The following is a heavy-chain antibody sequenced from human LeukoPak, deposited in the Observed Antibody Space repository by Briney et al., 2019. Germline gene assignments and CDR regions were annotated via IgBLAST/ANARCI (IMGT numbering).Heavy chain of an antibody. J-gene: IGHJ3*02. Sequence: SETLSLTCTVSGGTISSYYWNWIRQPPGKGLEWIGYIHDSGSTKYNPSLKSRVTISVDTSKNQFSLRLSSVTAADTAVYYCARHAGGGDAFDIWGQGTMVTVSS. CDR2: IHDSGST. D-gene: IGHD3-16*01. V-gene: IGHV4-59*08. CDR3: ARHAGGGDAFDI. CDR1: GGTISSYY.